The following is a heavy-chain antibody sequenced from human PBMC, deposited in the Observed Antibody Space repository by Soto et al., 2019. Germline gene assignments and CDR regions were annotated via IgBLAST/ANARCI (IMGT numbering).Heavy chain of an antibody. J-gene: IGHJ6*02. CDR2: IKSKTDGGTT. CDR3: TTVSSWLAYPGYYGMDV. Sequence: GGSLRLSCAASGFTFSNAWMNWVRQAPGKGLEWVGRIKSKTDGGTTDYAAPVKGRFTISRDDSKNTLNLQMNSLKTEDTAVYYCTTVSSWLAYPGYYGMDVWGQGTTVTVSS. CDR1: GFTFSNAW. V-gene: IGHV3-15*07. D-gene: IGHD6-19*01.